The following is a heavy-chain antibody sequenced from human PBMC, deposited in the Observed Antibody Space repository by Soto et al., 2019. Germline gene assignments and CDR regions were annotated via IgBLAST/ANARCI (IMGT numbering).Heavy chain of an antibody. CDR2: INAGNGNT. J-gene: IGHJ5*02. V-gene: IGHV1-3*01. D-gene: IGHD3-10*01. CDR3: ARAISDPMVGGVIITGSNWFHP. Sequence: QVQLVQSGAEVKKPGASVKVSCKASGYTFTSYAMHWVRQAPGQRLEWMGWINAGNGNTKYSQKFQGRVTITRDTAESTAYMELSSLRSEDTAVYYCARAISDPMVGGVIITGSNWFHPWGQGTLVTVSS. CDR1: GYTFTSYA.